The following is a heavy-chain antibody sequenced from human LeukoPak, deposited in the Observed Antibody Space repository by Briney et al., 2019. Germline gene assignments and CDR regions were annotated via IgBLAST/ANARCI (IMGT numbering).Heavy chain of an antibody. J-gene: IGHJ4*02. CDR1: GGSISSYY. CDR3: ARAFWYYDSSGYLYYFDY. CDR2: IYYSGST. D-gene: IGHD3-22*01. V-gene: IGHV4-59*01. Sequence: SETLSLTXTVSGGSISSYYWSWIRQPPGKGLEWIGYIYYSGSTNYNPSLKSRVTISVDTSKNQFSLKLSSVTAADTAVYYCARAFWYYDSSGYLYYFDYWGQGTLVTVSS.